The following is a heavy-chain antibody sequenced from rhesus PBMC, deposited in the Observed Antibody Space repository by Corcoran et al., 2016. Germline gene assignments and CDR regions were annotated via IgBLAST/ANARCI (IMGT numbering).Heavy chain of an antibody. J-gene: IGHJ4*01. V-gene: IGHV4-65*01. CDR2: VSGSGRIT. Sequence: QVQLQESGPGLVKPSETLSLTCAVSGGSVNGYNWWSWIRQAPGKGLEWIGYVSGSGRITAYNPTLTSRVTISTDTSKNQFSLKLRSVTAADTAVYYCARGSTVDSWGQGVLVTVSS. CDR3: ARGSTVDS. CDR1: GGSVNGYNW.